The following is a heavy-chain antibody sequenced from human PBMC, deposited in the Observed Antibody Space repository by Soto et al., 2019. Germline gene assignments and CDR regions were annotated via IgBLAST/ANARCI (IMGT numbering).Heavy chain of an antibody. CDR2: IYYSGST. V-gene: IGHV4-39*01. CDR3: ARHPFDYYDNSGYEAYFDY. J-gene: IGHJ4*02. D-gene: IGHD3-22*01. CDR1: GGSISSSSYY. Sequence: SETLSLTCTVSGGSISSSSYYWGWIRQPPGKGLEWIGSIYYSGSTYYNPSLKSRVTISVDTSKNQFSLKLSSVTAADTAVYYCARHPFDYYDNSGYEAYFDYWGQGTLVTVSS.